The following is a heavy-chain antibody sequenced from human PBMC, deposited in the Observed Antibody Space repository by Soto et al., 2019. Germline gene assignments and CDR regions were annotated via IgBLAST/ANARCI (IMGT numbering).Heavy chain of an antibody. CDR3: ARGYDSGGSRVDGSHH. V-gene: IGHV3-33*01. Sequence: QVKLVESGGGVVQPGRSLRLSCAASGFTFSNYDMHWVRQAPGKGLEWVAVIWYDGTNEYYGDSVKGRFTIFRDNYKNTLYLQMNSLTVEDTAVYYCARGYDSGGSRVDGSHHWGQGTLVTVSS. CDR1: GFTFSNYD. J-gene: IGHJ1*01. CDR2: IWYDGTNE. D-gene: IGHD3-22*01.